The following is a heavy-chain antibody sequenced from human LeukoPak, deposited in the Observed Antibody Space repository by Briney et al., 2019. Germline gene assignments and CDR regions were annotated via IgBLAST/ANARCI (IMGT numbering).Heavy chain of an antibody. V-gene: IGHV5-51*01. D-gene: IGHD2/OR15-2a*01. CDR3: ARIYGKYFDY. CDR2: IYPGDSDT. J-gene: IGHJ4*02. Sequence: GESLKISCQGFGYTFSSYWIGWVRQMRGKGLEWMGIIYPGDSDTRYSPSFQGQVTISADKSISTAYLQWSSLKASDTAMYYCARIYGKYFDYWGQGTLVTVSS. CDR1: GYTFSSYW.